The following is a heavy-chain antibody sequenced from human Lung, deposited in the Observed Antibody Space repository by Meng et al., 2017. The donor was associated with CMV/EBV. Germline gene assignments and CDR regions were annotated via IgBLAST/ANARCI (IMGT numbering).Heavy chain of an antibody. V-gene: IGHV3-33*06. CDR2: IWYDGSDK. CDR3: AKGDYYGSGRSIDY. D-gene: IGHD3-10*01. Sequence: GGSXRLXCAASGFTFSSYGMHWVRQAPGKGLEWVAVIWYDGSDKYYADSVKGRFTISRDNSKNTLYLQMNSLRAEDTAVYYCAKGDYYGSGRSIDYWGQGXLVTVSS. CDR1: GFTFSSYG. J-gene: IGHJ4*02.